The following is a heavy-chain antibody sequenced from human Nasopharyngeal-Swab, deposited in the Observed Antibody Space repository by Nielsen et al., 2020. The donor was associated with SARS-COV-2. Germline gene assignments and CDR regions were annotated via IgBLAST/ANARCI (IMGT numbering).Heavy chain of an antibody. D-gene: IGHD4-17*01. CDR2: ITPRGHT. CDR1: GDSTNSDTYY. Sequence: LRLSCSVSGDSTNSDTYYWAWIRQSAGSGLEWIGRITPRGHTYYNPSFTSRATISVDTSKNHFSLKLTSVTAEDTAVYYCAKNIGDYVKFAFDIWGPGTMVTVSS. J-gene: IGHJ3*02. CDR3: AKNIGDYVKFAFDI. V-gene: IGHV4-61*02.